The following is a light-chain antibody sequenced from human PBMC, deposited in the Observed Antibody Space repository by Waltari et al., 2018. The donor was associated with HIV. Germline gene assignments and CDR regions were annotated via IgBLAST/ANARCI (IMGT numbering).Light chain of an antibody. CDR2: EVT. J-gene: IGLJ3*02. CDR3: SSYAATTTIV. Sequence: QSALTQPASVSGSPGQSITISCTRASSDVGGYDYVSWYQQHPGKAPKLLIYEVTIRSPGISYRFSGSKSGNTASMTISGLQAEDEAHYYCSSYAATTTIVFGGGTRLTVL. CDR1: SSDVGGYDY. V-gene: IGLV2-14*01.